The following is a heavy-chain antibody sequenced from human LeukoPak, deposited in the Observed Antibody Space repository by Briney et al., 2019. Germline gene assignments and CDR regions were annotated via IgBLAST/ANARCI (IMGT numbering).Heavy chain of an antibody. CDR1: GGSISSYY. V-gene: IGHV4-59*01. CDR3: ARAGYDSSGYYPYYYYYYMDV. J-gene: IGHJ6*03. Sequence: PPQTLSLTCTVSGGSISSYYWSWIRQPPGKGLEWIGYIYYSGSTNYNPSLKSRVTISVDTSKNQFSLKLSSVTAADTAVYYCARAGYDSSGYYPYYYYYYMDVWGKGTTVTVSS. D-gene: IGHD3-22*01. CDR2: IYYSGST.